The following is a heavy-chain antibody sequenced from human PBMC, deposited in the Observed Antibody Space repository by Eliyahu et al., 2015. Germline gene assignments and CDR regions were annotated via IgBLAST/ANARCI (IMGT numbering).Heavy chain of an antibody. CDR3: VRDTAMDPLPGY. CDR1: GXPFSSYS. D-gene: IGHD5-18*01. Sequence: EVQLVESGGGLVQPGGSLXXSXAASGXPFSSYSMNWVRQAPGKGLEWVSYISSSSSTIYYADSVKGRFTISRDNAKNSLYLQMNSLRDEDTAVYYCVRDTAMDPLPGYWGQGTLVTVSS. V-gene: IGHV3-48*02. J-gene: IGHJ4*02. CDR2: ISSSSSTI.